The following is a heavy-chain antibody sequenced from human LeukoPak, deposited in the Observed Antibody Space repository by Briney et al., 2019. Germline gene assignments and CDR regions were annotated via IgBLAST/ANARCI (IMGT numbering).Heavy chain of an antibody. V-gene: IGHV1-24*01. CDR1: GYTLTELS. CDR2: FDPGDGET. Sequence: ASVKVSCKVSGYTLTELSMHWVRQAPGKGLEWMGGFDPGDGETIYAQKFQGRVTMTEDTSTDTAYMELSSLRSEDTAVYYCATFYDSSGLYFDYWGQGTLVTVSS. D-gene: IGHD3-22*01. J-gene: IGHJ4*02. CDR3: ATFYDSSGLYFDY.